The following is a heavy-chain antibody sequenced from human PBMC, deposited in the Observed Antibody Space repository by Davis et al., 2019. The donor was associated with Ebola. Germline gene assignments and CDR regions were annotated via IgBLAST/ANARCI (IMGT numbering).Heavy chain of an antibody. CDR3: AREGGELTYFGLFDY. Sequence: AASVKVSCKASGYTFTSYDINWVRQATGQGLEWMGWMNPNSGNTGYAQKFQGRITMTRNISISTAYMELSSLRSDDTAVYYCAREGGELTYFGLFDYWGQGTLVTVSS. CDR2: MNPNSGNT. J-gene: IGHJ4*02. CDR1: GYTFTSYD. V-gene: IGHV1-8*01. D-gene: IGHD3-16*01.